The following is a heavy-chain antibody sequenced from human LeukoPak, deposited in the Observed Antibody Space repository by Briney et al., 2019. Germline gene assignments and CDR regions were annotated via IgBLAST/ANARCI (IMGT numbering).Heavy chain of an antibody. CDR1: GYTFTNYG. CDR2: ISAYNSYT. V-gene: IGHV1-18*01. Sequence: ASVKVSCKASGYTFTNYGISWVRQAPGQGLEWMVWISAYNSYTNYAQKLQGRVTMTTDTSTSTAYMELRSLRSDDTAVYYCARMMTPRLYYDSSGYYYGAFDIWGQGTMVTVSS. CDR3: ARMMTPRLYYDSSGYYYGAFDI. J-gene: IGHJ3*02. D-gene: IGHD3-22*01.